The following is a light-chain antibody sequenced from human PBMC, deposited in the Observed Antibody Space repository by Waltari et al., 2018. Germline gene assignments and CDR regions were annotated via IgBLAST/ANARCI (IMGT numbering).Light chain of an antibody. CDR1: QSISTY. Sequence: DIQMTQSPSSLSASVGDRVTITCRASQSISTYLNWYQQKPGKAPKLLIYGASILQSGGPSRFSGSGSGADFTLTISSLQSEDFATYYCQQSYTTPLTFGGGTKVEIK. J-gene: IGKJ4*01. V-gene: IGKV1-39*01. CDR2: GAS. CDR3: QQSYTTPLT.